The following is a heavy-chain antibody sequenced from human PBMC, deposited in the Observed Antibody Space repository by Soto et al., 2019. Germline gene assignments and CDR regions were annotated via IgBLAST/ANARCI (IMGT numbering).Heavy chain of an antibody. CDR1: GFTFSNAW. CDR3: TALYYDILTGYGMDV. V-gene: IGHV3-15*01. D-gene: IGHD3-9*01. J-gene: IGHJ6*02. Sequence: GGALRLSCAPSGFTFSNAWMSWVRQAPGKGLEWVGRIKSKTDGGTTDYAAPVKGRFTISRDDSKNTLYLQMNSLKTEDTAVYYCTALYYDILTGYGMDVWGQGTTVTVSS. CDR2: IKSKTDGGTT.